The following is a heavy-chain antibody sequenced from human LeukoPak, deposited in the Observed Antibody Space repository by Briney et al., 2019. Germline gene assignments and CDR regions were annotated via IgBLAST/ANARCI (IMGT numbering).Heavy chain of an antibody. CDR2: INPSTGST. CDR3: VRPLSGGSYGY. J-gene: IGHJ4*02. V-gene: IGHV1-46*01. D-gene: IGHD2-15*01. Sequence: ASVTVSCKASGYTFTIYFLHWVRQAPGQGLEWMGIINPSTGSTTYAQKFQGRVTLTRDTSTRTVYMELSSLRSEDTAVYYCVRPLSGGSYGYWGQGTLVTVSS. CDR1: GYTFTIYF.